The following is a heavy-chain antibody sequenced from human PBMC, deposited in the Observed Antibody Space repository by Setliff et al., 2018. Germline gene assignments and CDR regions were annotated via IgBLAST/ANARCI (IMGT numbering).Heavy chain of an antibody. J-gene: IGHJ5*02. V-gene: IGHV4-4*02. D-gene: IGHD3-22*01. Sequence: SETLSLTCAVSGGSISSSNWWSWVRQPPGKGLEWIGEIYHSGSTNYNPSLKSRVTISVDTSKNQFSLKLSSVTAADTAVYYCARTNYYDSSTYFNWFDPWGQGTLVTVSS. CDR3: ARTNYYDSSTYFNWFDP. CDR2: IYHSGST. CDR1: GGSISSSNW.